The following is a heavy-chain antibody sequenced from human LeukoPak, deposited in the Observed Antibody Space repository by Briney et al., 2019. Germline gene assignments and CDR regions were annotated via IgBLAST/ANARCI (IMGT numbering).Heavy chain of an antibody. CDR1: GCTFTGYY. J-gene: IGHJ4*02. Sequence: GASVKVSCKASGCTFTGYYMHWVRQAPGQGLEWMGWINPNSGGTNYAQKFQGRVTMTRDTSISTAYMELSRLRSDDTAVYYCARESIVVVPAAKTCYYFDYWGQGTLVTVSS. D-gene: IGHD2-2*01. CDR3: ARESIVVVPAAKTCYYFDY. V-gene: IGHV1-2*02. CDR2: INPNSGGT.